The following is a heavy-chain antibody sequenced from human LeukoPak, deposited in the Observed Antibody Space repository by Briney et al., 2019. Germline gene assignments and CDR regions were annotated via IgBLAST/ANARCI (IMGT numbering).Heavy chain of an antibody. CDR1: GGTFSSYA. CDR2: IIPIFGTA. Sequence: ASVKVSCKASGGTFSSYAISWVRQAPGQGLEWMGGIIPIFGTANYAQKFQGRVTITADESTSTAYMELSSLRSEDTAVYYCARDEYCSSTSCQFDYWGQGTLVTVSS. V-gene: IGHV1-69*13. J-gene: IGHJ4*02. CDR3: ARDEYCSSTSCQFDY. D-gene: IGHD2-2*01.